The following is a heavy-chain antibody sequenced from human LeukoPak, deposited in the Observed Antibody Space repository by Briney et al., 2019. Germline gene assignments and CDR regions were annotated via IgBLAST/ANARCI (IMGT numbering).Heavy chain of an antibody. CDR3: AKDGSSGSGSYYNVGD. V-gene: IGHV3-23*01. J-gene: IGHJ4*02. CDR1: GLTFSSYA. D-gene: IGHD3-10*01. CDR2: ISGSGGST. Sequence: PGGSLSLSCAASGLTFSSYAMSWVRQAPGKGLEWVSAISGSGGSTYYADSVKGRFTISRDNSKNTLYLQMNSLRAEDTAVYYCAKDGSSGSGSYYNVGDWGQGTLVTVSS.